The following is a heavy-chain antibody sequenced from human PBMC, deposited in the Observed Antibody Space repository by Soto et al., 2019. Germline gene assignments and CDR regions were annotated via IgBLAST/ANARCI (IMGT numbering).Heavy chain of an antibody. CDR1: GFSXSTTXXX. V-gene: IGHV2-5*02. J-gene: IGHJ6*01. D-gene: IGHD2-21*01. CDR3: XXSRCGGDCLQSYSSHSYYGLDV. CDR2: IYWDDDK. Sequence: QITLKESGPTLVKPTQTXTXTXXXXGFSXSTTXXXVXWIRQPPGKALEWLALIYWDDDKRYNPSLKSRLTITKDTSKNQVVLTMTXXXXXXXXXXXXXXSRCGGDCLQSYSSHSYYGLDVW.